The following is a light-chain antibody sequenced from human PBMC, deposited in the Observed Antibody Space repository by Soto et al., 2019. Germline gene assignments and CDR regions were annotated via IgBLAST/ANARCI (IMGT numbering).Light chain of an antibody. CDR1: QSVSSSY. J-gene: IGKJ4*01. CDR2: GAS. V-gene: IGKV3-20*01. CDR3: PQYGSSPT. Sequence: EIVLTQSPGTLSLSPGERATLSCRASQSVSSSYIAWYQQKPGQAPRLLIYGASSRASGIPDRFSGSGSGTDFTLTISRLEPEDFAVYYCPQYGSSPTFGGGTKVEIK.